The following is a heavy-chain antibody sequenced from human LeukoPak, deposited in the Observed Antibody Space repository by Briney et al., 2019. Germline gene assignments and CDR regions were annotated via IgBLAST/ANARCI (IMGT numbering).Heavy chain of an antibody. CDR1: GFTFSSYA. CDR3: AKDHQRGYSYGNYYYYYYMDV. CDR2: ISGTGGST. V-gene: IGHV3-23*01. D-gene: IGHD5-18*01. J-gene: IGHJ6*03. Sequence: GGSLRLSCAASGFTFSSYAMSWVRQAPGKGLEWVTAISGTGGSTYYADSVKGRFTISRDNSKNTLYLKMNSLRAEDTAVYYCAKDHQRGYSYGNYYYYYYMDVWGKGTTVTVSS.